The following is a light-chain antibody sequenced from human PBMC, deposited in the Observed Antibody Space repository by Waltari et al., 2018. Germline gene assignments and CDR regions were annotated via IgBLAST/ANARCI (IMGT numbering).Light chain of an antibody. CDR2: GNS. Sequence: QSVLTQPPSVSGAPGQRVTISCTGSSSNIGAGYDVHWYQQLPGTAPKLPIYGNSNRPSWAPDRFSGSKSGASASLAITGRQAEDEADYYCQSYDSSLSGVVFGGGTKLTVL. CDR3: QSYDSSLSGVV. J-gene: IGLJ2*01. CDR1: SSNIGAGYD. V-gene: IGLV1-40*01.